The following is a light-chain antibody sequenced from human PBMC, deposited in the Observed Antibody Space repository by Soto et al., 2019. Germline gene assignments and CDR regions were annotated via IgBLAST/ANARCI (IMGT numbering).Light chain of an antibody. CDR1: QSVSSSY. CDR3: QQYGSYPLT. CDR2: DAS. Sequence: EIVLTQSPGTLSLSPGERATLSCRATQSVSSSYLAWYQHKPGQAPRLLIYDASSRATGIPDRFSGSGSGTDFTLTISRLEPEDFAVYYCQQYGSYPLTFGRGTKVAIK. J-gene: IGKJ4*01. V-gene: IGKV3-20*01.